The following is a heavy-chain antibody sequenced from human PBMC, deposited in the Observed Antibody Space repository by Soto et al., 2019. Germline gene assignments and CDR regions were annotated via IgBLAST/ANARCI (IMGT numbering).Heavy chain of an antibody. CDR1: GDTFISFA. J-gene: IGHJ5*02. CDR2: INPYSGDT. Sequence: QVQLMQSGPEVKTPGASVKVSCKASGDTFISFAFSWVRQAPGRGLEWMGWINPYSGDTNYAQKFKGRVTMTTDTATSTAYMEMRSLSSDDTAVYYCARDRGYCSGGRCSSDWFDPWGQGTLVTVSS. CDR3: ARDRGYCSGGRCSSDWFDP. V-gene: IGHV1-18*04. D-gene: IGHD2-15*01.